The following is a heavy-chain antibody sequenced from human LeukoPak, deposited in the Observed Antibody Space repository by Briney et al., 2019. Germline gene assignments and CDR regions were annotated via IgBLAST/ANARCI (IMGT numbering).Heavy chain of an antibody. V-gene: IGHV3-33*08. CDR1: GFTFSSYG. CDR3: ARDTPRSYTVTSLDDFDY. CDR2: VWFDGSYK. J-gene: IGHJ4*02. Sequence: PGRSLRLSCAASGFTFSSYGMHWVRQAPGKGLEWVAVVWFDGSYKYYADSVKGRFTISRDNSKNTLYLQMNSLRAEDTAVYYCARDTPRSYTVTSLDDFDYWGQGTLVTVSS. D-gene: IGHD4-11*01.